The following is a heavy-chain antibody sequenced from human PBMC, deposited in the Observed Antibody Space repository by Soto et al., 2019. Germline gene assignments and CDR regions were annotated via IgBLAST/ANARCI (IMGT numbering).Heavy chain of an antibody. J-gene: IGHJ6*02. V-gene: IGHV3-7*01. Sequence: GGSLIVSCEASGFTFSRVSMNWVRQVPGKGLEWVANIKQDGSEKYYVDSVKGRFTISRDNAKNSLYLQMNSLRAEDTAVYYCARDLASSGTADMYSYGMEFWGQGTTVTVSS. CDR2: IKQDGSEK. CDR1: GFTFSRVS. D-gene: IGHD2-2*01. CDR3: ARDLASSGTADMYSYGMEF.